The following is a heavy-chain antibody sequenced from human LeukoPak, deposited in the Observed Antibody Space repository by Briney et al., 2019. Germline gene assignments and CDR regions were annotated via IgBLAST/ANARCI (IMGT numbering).Heavy chain of an antibody. V-gene: IGHV3-23*01. CDR3: AKDPNGDYIGTFDI. D-gene: IGHD4-17*01. CDR2: ISGNGDGT. Sequence: GGSLRLSCAASGFTVNSYAMSWVRQGPGKGLEWVSSISGNGDGTQYAASVQGRFTISRDNSKNTLYLQMNNLRAEDTAIYYCAKDPNGDYIGTFDIWGQGTMVTVSS. J-gene: IGHJ3*02. CDR1: GFTVNSYA.